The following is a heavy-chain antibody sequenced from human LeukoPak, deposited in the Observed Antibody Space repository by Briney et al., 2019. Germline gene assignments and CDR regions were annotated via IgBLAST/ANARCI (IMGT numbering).Heavy chain of an antibody. Sequence: GGSLRLSCAASGFTFSNYWMSWVRQAPGKGLEWVSAISGSGGDTFYADSVKGRFTISRDNSKNTLYLQMNSLRAEDTAVYYCAKQGVEPGAVRYFDHWGQGTLVTVSS. CDR2: ISGSGGDT. J-gene: IGHJ4*02. D-gene: IGHD2-2*01. V-gene: IGHV3-23*01. CDR3: AKQGVEPGAVRYFDH. CDR1: GFTFSNYW.